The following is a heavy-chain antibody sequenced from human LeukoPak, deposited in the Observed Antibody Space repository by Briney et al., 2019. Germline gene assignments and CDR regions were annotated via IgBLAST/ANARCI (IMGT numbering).Heavy chain of an antibody. CDR1: GGSISSYY. CDR3: ARLLTGYYNIDY. D-gene: IGHD3-9*01. J-gene: IGHJ4*02. V-gene: IGHV4-59*08. Sequence: SETLSLTCTVSGGSISSYYWSWIRQAPGKGLEWIGYIYYSGSTYYNPSLKSRVTISVDTSKNQFSLRLSSVTAADTAVYYCARLLTGYYNIDYWGQGTLVTVSS. CDR2: IYYSGST.